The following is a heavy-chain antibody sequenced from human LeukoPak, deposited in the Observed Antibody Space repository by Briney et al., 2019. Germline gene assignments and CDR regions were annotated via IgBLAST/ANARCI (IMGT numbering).Heavy chain of an antibody. CDR3: ARTRSCGGGFYPWDFHY. CDR2: IRESSTYI. CDR1: GFTFSSYC. D-gene: IGHD2-21*02. J-gene: IGHJ4*02. Sequence: GGSLRLSCAASGFTFSSYCMNWVRQAPGKGLEWVSSIRESSTYIYYADSVKGRFTISRDNAKNSLYLQMNSLRAEDTAVYYCARTRSCGGGFYPWDFHYWGQGTPVTVSS. V-gene: IGHV3-21*01.